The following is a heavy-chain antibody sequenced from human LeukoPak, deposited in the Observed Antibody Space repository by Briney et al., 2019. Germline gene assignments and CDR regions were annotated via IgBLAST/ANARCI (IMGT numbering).Heavy chain of an antibody. CDR2: IKQDGSEK. J-gene: IGHJ6*02. Sequence: PGGSLRLSCAASGFTFSSYWMSWVRQAPGKGLEWVANIKQDGSEKYYVDSVKGRFTISRDNAKNSLYLQMNSLRAEDTAVYYCAREINIAVAGIGYYYYYGMDVWGQGTTVTVSS. D-gene: IGHD6-19*01. CDR3: AREINIAVAGIGYYYYYGMDV. V-gene: IGHV3-7*03. CDR1: GFTFSSYW.